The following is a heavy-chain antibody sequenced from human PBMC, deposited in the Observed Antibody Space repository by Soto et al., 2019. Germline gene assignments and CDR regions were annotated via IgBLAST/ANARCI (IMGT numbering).Heavy chain of an antibody. CDR2: IIPIFGTA. V-gene: IGHV1-69*13. CDR1: GGTFSSYA. CDR3: ARAGYCSGGSCFDNWFDP. Sequence: ASVKVSCKASGGTFSSYAISWVRQAPGQGLEWMGGIIPIFGTANYAQKFQGRVTITADESTSTAYMELSSLRSEDTAVYYCARAGYCSGGSCFDNWFDPWGQGTLVTVSS. J-gene: IGHJ5*02. D-gene: IGHD2-15*01.